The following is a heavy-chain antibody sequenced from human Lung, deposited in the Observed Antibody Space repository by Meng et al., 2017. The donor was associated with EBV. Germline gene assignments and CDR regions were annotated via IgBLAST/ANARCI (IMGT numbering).Heavy chain of an antibody. D-gene: IGHD3-3*01. CDR2: ISSSSSYI. J-gene: IGHJ4*02. CDR3: ARDPYDFWSGYRPFDY. CDR1: GFTFSSYS. Sequence: EVQLVESGXXXXXPXXPXXLPCAASGFTFSSYSMNWVRQAPGKGLEWVSSISSSSSYIYYADSVKGRFTISRDNAKNSLYLQMNSLRAEDTAVYYCARDPYDFWSGYRPFDYWGQGTLVTVSS. V-gene: IGHV3-21*01.